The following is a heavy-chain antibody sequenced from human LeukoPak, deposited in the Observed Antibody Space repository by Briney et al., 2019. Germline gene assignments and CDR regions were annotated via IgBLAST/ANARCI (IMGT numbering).Heavy chain of an antibody. J-gene: IGHJ6*02. Sequence: GGSLKFSGAASGFTFIGYWMSWFGRAPGKGREGLANIKQDGSEKYYVDSVKGRFTISRDNAKNSLYLQMNSLRAEDTAVYYCARVACSSWYPTPWEYYGMDVWGQGTTVTVSS. D-gene: IGHD6-13*01. V-gene: IGHV3-7*01. CDR3: ARVACSSWYPTPWEYYGMDV. CDR1: GFTFIGYW. CDR2: IKQDGSEK.